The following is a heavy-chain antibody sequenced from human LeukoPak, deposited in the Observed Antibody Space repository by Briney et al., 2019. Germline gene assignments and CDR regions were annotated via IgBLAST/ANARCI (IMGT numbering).Heavy chain of an antibody. Sequence: GGSLRLSCAASGFTFSSYGMHWVRQAPGKGLEWVAFIQYDGTYKYYADSVKGRLTNSRDNSKNTLYLQLNRLRAEDTAVYYCAKDRPPGGSGSRYFDYWGQGTLVTVSS. CDR1: GFTFSSYG. CDR3: AKDRPPGGSGSRYFDY. J-gene: IGHJ4*02. CDR2: IQYDGTYK. V-gene: IGHV3-30*02. D-gene: IGHD1-26*01.